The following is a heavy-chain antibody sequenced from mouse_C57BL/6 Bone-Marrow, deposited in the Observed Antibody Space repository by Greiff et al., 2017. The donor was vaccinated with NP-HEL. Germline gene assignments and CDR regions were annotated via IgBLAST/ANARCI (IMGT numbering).Heavy chain of an antibody. D-gene: IGHD1-1*01. CDR1: GYTFTSYW. CDR2: IYPGSGST. J-gene: IGHJ2*01. V-gene: IGHV1-55*01. Sequence: QVQLQQSGAELVKPGASVKMSCKASGYTFTSYWITWVKQRPGQGLEWIGDIYPGSGSTNYNEKFKSKATLTVDTSSSTAYMQLSSLTSEDSAVYYCAREGYYGSSYDFDYWGQGTTLTVSS. CDR3: AREGYYGSSYDFDY.